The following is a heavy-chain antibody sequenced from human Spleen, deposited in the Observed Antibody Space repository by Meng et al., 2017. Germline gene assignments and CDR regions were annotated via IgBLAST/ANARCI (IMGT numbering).Heavy chain of an antibody. CDR1: GGIFSNYV. CDR2: INAVFGTA. CDR3: ARAASISGNSDFDY. V-gene: IGHV1-69*13. Sequence: SVKVSCKALGGIFSNYVIGWVRQAPGQGLEWMGGINAVFGTANYAQKFQGRVTITADESTSTAYMELSSLRSEDTAVYYCARAASISGNSDFDYWGQGTLVTVSS. D-gene: IGHD4-23*01. J-gene: IGHJ4*02.